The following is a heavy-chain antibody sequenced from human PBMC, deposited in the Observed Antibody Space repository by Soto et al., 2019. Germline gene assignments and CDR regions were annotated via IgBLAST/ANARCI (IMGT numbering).Heavy chain of an antibody. CDR1: GYALTSYY. J-gene: IGHJ3*02. Sequence: ASVEVSWKASGYALTSYYMHWVRQAPRQGLEWMGIINPSGGSTSYAQKFQGRVTMTRDTSTSTVYMELSSLRPEDTAVYYCARELITMIVVAYGRAFDIWGQGTMVTVSS. V-gene: IGHV1-46*01. CDR3: ARELITMIVVAYGRAFDI. D-gene: IGHD3-22*01. CDR2: INPSGGST.